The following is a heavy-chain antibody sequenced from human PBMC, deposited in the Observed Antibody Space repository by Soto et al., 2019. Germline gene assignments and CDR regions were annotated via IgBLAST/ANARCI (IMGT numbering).Heavy chain of an antibody. Sequence: PSETLSLTCAMFGGSFSDFYWTWIRQPPGKGLEWIGEISHGGTTKDNPSLRSRVTISVDTSKNQFSLTLTSVTAADTALYYCARGHTRRTSMGRGSFIMGKHLASWGQGTPVTVSS. V-gene: IGHV4-34*01. J-gene: IGHJ4*02. CDR2: ISHGGTT. CDR3: ARGHTRRTSMGRGSFIMGKHLAS. CDR1: GGSFSDFY. D-gene: IGHD3-10*01.